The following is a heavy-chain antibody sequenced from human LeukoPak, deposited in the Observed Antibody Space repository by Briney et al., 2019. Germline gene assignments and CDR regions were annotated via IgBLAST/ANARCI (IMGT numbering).Heavy chain of an antibody. CDR3: AKRGVVIRAVIIVGFHKEAYYFDY. CDR1: GITLSNYG. J-gene: IGHJ4*02. D-gene: IGHD3-10*01. CDR2: ISDRGGST. Sequence: GGSLRLSCAVSGITLSNYGMSWVRQAPGKGLEWVAGISDRGGSTKYADSVKGRFTISRDNAKNTLYLQMNSLRAGDTAVYFCAKRGVVIRAVIIVGFHKEAYYFDYWGQGALVTVSS. V-gene: IGHV3-23*01.